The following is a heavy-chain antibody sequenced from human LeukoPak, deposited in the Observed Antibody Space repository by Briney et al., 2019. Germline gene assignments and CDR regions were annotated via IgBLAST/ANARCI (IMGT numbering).Heavy chain of an antibody. CDR3: ARGQTPSGIVGATSAFDI. CDR1: GYTFTSYG. J-gene: IGHJ3*02. CDR2: ISAYNGNT. Sequence: ASVNVSCKASGYTFTSYGISWVRQAPGQGLEWMGWISAYNGNTNYSQKLQGRVTMTTDTSTSTAYMELRSLRSDDTAVYYCARGQTPSGIVGATSAFDIWGQGTMVTVSS. D-gene: IGHD1-26*01. V-gene: IGHV1-18*01.